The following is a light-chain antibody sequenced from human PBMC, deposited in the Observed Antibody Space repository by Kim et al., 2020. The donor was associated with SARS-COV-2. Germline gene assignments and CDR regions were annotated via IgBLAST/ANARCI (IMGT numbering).Light chain of an antibody. Sequence: QSALTQPRSVSGSPGQSVTISCTGTSSDVGSYKYVSWYQQHPGKAPKFMIYDVNRRPSGVPDRFSGSKSDNTASLTISGLQPDDEADYYCCSYAGSFTWVFGGGTQLTVL. CDR1: SSDVGSYKY. V-gene: IGLV2-11*01. J-gene: IGLJ2*01. CDR2: DVN. CDR3: CSYAGSFTWV.